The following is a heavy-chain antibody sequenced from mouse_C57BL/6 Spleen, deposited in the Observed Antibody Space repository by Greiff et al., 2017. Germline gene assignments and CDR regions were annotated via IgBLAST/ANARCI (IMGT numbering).Heavy chain of an antibody. Sequence: DVKLVESEGGLVQPGSSMKLSCTASGFTFSDYYMAWVRQVPEKGLEWVANINYDGSSTYYLDSLKSRFIISRDNAKNILYLQMSSLKSEDTATYYCARDSYHYYGSSHWYFDVWGTGTTVTVSS. D-gene: IGHD1-1*01. CDR3: ARDSYHYYGSSHWYFDV. CDR1: GFTFSDYY. J-gene: IGHJ1*03. CDR2: INYDGSST. V-gene: IGHV5-16*01.